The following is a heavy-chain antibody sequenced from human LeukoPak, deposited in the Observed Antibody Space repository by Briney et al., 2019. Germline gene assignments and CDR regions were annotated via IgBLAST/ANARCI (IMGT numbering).Heavy chain of an antibody. CDR3: ARDRSSGYDDAFDI. V-gene: IGHV3-21*01. CDR1: GFTFSSYS. J-gene: IGHJ3*02. D-gene: IGHD5-12*01. Sequence: KAGGSLRLSCAASGFTFSSYSMNWVRQAPGKGLEWVSSISSSSSYIYYADSVKGRFTISRDNAKNSLYLQMNSLRAEDTAVYYCARDRSSGYDDAFDIWGQGTMVTVSS. CDR2: ISSSSSYI.